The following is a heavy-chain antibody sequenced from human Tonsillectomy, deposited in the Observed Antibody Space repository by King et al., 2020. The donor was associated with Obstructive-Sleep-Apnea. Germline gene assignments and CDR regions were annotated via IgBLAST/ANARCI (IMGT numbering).Heavy chain of an antibody. CDR1: GFTFNSYA. Sequence: VQLVESGGGLVQPGGSLRLSCSASGFTFNSYAMSWVRQAPGKGLDWVSTISGIGEITYYADSVRGRVTISRDNTKKTLSLQRHRLRTEDTAIYYCAKLVGSTGVDYRGQGTLVAVSS. V-gene: IGHV3-23*04. D-gene: IGHD2-8*02. CDR2: ISGIGEIT. J-gene: IGHJ4*02. CDR3: AKLVGSTGVDY.